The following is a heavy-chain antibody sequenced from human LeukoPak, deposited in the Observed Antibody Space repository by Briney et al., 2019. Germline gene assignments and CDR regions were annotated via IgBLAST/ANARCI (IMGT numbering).Heavy chain of an antibody. D-gene: IGHD3-22*01. CDR2: IRGDGGST. J-gene: IGHJ4*02. Sequence: PGGSLRLSCAASGFTLDDYAMHWVRQAPGKGLEWVSLIRGDGGSTYYADSVKGRFTISRDNSKNSLYLQMNSLRTEDTALYYCARDFYDISGFSYGAYWGQGTLVTVSS. CDR1: GFTLDDYA. CDR3: ARDFYDISGFSYGAY. V-gene: IGHV3-43*02.